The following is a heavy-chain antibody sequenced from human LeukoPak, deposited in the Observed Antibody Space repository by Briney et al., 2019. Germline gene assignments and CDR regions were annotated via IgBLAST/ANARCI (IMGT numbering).Heavy chain of an antibody. D-gene: IGHD5-24*01. J-gene: IGHJ6*03. CDR2: ISSSSSYI. CDR3: ARGRVEMATIPAVGYYYYMDV. Sequence: GGSLRLSCAASGFTFSSYSMNWVRQAPGKGLEWVSSISSSSSYIYYADSVKGRFTISRDNAKNSLYLQMNSLRAEDTAVYYCARGRVEMATIPAVGYYYYMDVWGKGTTVTVSS. V-gene: IGHV3-21*01. CDR1: GFTFSSYS.